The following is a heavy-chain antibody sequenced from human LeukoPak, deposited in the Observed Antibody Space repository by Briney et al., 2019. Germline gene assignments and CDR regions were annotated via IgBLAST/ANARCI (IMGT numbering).Heavy chain of an antibody. CDR3: AKWPGATGAFDI. V-gene: IGHV4-4*09. CDR2: IYTSGST. CDR1: GGSISSYY. D-gene: IGHD1-26*01. Sequence: SETLSLTCTVSGGSISSYYWNWIRQAPGKGLEWIGYIYTSGSTNYNPSLKSRVTISGDTSKNQFSLKLTSVTAADTAVYYCAKWPGATGAFDIWGQGTMVTVSS. J-gene: IGHJ3*02.